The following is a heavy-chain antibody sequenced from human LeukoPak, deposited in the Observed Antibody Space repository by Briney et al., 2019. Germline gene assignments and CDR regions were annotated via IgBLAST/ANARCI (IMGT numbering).Heavy chain of an antibody. D-gene: IGHD3-16*01. J-gene: IGHJ4*02. CDR3: AKDVPFTGGGAIVY. V-gene: IGHV3-15*01. CDR1: GFTFFEAW. Sequence: GGSLRLSCAASGFTFFEAWITWVRQAPGKRLEWVGHIKSRADGGTTDYAAPVKGRFTISRDDSQNALYLQMDTLKTEDTAVYYCAKDVPFTGGGAIVYWGQGTPVTVSS. CDR2: IKSRADGGTT.